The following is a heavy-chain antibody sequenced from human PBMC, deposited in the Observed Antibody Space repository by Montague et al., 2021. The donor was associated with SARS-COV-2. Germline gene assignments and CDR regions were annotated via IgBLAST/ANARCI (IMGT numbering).Heavy chain of an antibody. CDR3: ARGARQGYGFRLGSFDS. D-gene: IGHD3-10*01. CDR2: INHSGST. CDR1: GGSFSGYY. Sequence: SETLSLTCAVDGGSFSGYYWNWIRQPPGKGLEWIGEINHSGSTNYEPSLKSRVTVSVDTSKNQFSLKLSSVTAADTAVYYCARGARQGYGFRLGSFDSWGQGTLVTVSS. V-gene: IGHV4-34*01. J-gene: IGHJ4*02.